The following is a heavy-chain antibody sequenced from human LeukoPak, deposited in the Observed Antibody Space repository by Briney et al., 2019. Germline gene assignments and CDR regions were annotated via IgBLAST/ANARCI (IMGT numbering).Heavy chain of an antibody. CDR2: IRYDGSNK. V-gene: IGHV3-30*02. CDR3: ARDKEHGDSFFDY. J-gene: IGHJ4*02. D-gene: IGHD4-17*01. Sequence: GGSLRLSCAASGFTFSSYGMHWVRQAPGKGLEWVAFIRYDGSNKYYADSVKGRFTISRDNSKNTLYLQMNSLRAEDTAVYYCARDKEHGDSFFDYWGQGTLVTVSS. CDR1: GFTFSSYG.